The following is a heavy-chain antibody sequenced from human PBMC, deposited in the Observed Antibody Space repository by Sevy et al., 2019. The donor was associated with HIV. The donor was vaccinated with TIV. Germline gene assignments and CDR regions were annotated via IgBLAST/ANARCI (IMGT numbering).Heavy chain of an antibody. CDR2: TYYRSKWYN. Sequence: SQTLSLTCAISGDSVSSNSATWNWIRQSPSRSLEWLGRTYYRSKWYNNYAVSVKSRITINPDTSRNQFSLLLKSVTPEDTAVYYCASLSAGYWGQGTLVTVSS. V-gene: IGHV6-1*01. CDR1: GDSVSSNSAT. J-gene: IGHJ4*01. CDR3: ASLSAGY.